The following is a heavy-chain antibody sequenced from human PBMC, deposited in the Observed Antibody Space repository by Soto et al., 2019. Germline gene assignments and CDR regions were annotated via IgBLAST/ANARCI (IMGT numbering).Heavy chain of an antibody. CDR1: GFTFSSYW. CDR2: IDTYGSGT. CDR3: ARVLKSSGWDNDVFDI. V-gene: IGHV3-74*01. Sequence: GGSLRLSCAASGFTFSSYWMHWVRQAPGKGLVWVSRIDTYGSGTRYADSVKGRFIISRDNAENTMYLQMNYLGVEDTAVYYCARVLKSSGWDNDVFDIWGQGTMVTVSS. J-gene: IGHJ3*02. D-gene: IGHD6-19*01.